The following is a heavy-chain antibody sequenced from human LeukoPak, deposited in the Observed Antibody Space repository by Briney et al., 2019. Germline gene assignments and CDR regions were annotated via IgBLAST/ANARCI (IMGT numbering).Heavy chain of an antibody. D-gene: IGHD3-10*01. V-gene: IGHV3-7*04. J-gene: IGHJ5*02. CDR2: INQDGGEI. CDR3: VRAHHPGGWFDH. CDR1: GFTFSSSW. Sequence: GGSLRLSCAASGFTFSSSWMTWVRQAPGKGLEWVASINQDGGEIHYVDSVKGRFTISRDNAKNSLYLQMNSLTAEDTAVHYCVRAHHPGGWFDHWGQGTLVTVSS.